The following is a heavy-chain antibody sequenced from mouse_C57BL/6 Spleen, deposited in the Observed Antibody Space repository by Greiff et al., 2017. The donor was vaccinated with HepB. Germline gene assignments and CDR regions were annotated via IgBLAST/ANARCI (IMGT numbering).Heavy chain of an antibody. V-gene: IGHV1-15*01. Sequence: QVQLQQSGAELVRPGASVTLSCKASGYTFTDYEMHWVKQTPVHGLEWIGAIDPETGGTAYHQKFKGRAILTADKSSSTAYMQLRSLTSEDSAVYYCTRRDYWGQGTTLTVSA. CDR3: TRRDY. J-gene: IGHJ2*01. CDR1: GYTFTDYE. CDR2: IDPETGGT.